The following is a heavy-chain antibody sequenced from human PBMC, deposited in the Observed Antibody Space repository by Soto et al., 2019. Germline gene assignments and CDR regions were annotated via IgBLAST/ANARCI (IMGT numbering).Heavy chain of an antibody. J-gene: IGHJ4*02. CDR2: ISYDGSNK. CDR1: GFTFSSYG. V-gene: IGHV3-30*18. Sequence: PGGSLRLSCAASGFTFSSYGMHWVRQAPGKGLEWVAVISYDGSNKYYADSVKGRFTISRDNSKNTLYLQMNSLRAEDTAVYYCAKGGSGIDYWGQGTLVTVSS. D-gene: IGHD5-12*01. CDR3: AKGGSGIDY.